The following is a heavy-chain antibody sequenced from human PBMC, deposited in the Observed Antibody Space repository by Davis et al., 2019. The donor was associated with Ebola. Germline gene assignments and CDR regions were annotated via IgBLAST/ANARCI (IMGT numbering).Heavy chain of an antibody. Sequence: SLKISCAASGFSFDDYAMHWVRQAPGKGLEWVSGIGWNSGNIGYADSVKGRFTISRDNAKNSLYLQMNSLRAEDTALYYCVKGGRSNEGDYWGQGTLVTVSS. V-gene: IGHV3-9*01. J-gene: IGHJ4*02. CDR1: GFSFDDYA. D-gene: IGHD2-15*01. CDR3: VKGGRSNEGDY. CDR2: IGWNSGNI.